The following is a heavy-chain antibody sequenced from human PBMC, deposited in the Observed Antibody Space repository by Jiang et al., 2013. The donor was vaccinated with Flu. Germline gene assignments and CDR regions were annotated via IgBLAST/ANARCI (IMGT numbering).Heavy chain of an antibody. Sequence: QLVESGGDLVQPGGSLRLSCAASGFIFTNYAMNWVRQAPGKGLEWLASVRTSGAIRHYADSVKGRFTISRDNSKGKVFLEMNSLRVDDTALYYCAKSDRFCTTTTCYTSFDYWGQGILVTVSS. D-gene: IGHD2-2*02. CDR3: AKSDRFCTTTTCYTSFDY. CDR2: VRTSGAIR. J-gene: IGHJ4*02. CDR1: GFIFTNYA. V-gene: IGHV3-23*04.